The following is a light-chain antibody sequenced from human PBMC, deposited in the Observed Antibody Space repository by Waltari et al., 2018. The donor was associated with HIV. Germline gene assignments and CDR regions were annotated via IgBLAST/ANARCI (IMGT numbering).Light chain of an antibody. CDR1: SSNIGSTT. Sequence: QSELTQPPSTSGAPGQGVTIACSGSSSNIGSTTANWYQHPPGATPKLLIYGNDQWPSGVPDRFSGSKSGTSASLAISGLLSEDEGDYYCATWDDSLKGVIFGGGTKLTVL. V-gene: IGLV1-44*01. CDR2: GND. J-gene: IGLJ2*01. CDR3: ATWDDSLKGVI.